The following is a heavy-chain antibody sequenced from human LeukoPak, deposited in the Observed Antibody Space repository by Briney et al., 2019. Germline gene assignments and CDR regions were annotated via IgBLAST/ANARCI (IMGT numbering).Heavy chain of an antibody. D-gene: IGHD5-12*01. J-gene: IGHJ3*02. CDR3: AREYSSYRFSDAFDI. CDR2: INHSGST. CDR1: GGSFSGYY. Sequence: KPSETLSLTCAVYGGSFSGYYWSWIRQPPGKGLEWIGEINHSGSTNYNPSLKSRVTISVDTSKNQFSLKLSSVTAADTAVFYRAREYSSYRFSDAFDIWGQGTMVTVSS. V-gene: IGHV4-34*01.